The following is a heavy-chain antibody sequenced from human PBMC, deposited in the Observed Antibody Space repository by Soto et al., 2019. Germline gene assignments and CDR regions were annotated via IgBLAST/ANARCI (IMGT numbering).Heavy chain of an antibody. D-gene: IGHD3-9*01. CDR2: IYYSGST. J-gene: IGHJ4*02. CDR1: GGSISSGGYY. V-gene: IGHV4-31*03. Sequence: SETLSLTCTVSGGSISSGGYYWSWIRQHPGKGLEWIGYIYYSGSTYYKPSLKSRVTISVDTSKNQFSLKLRSVTAEDTAVYFCARHPMVRDFDWLLYYDSWGQGALVTVSS. CDR3: ARHPMVRDFDWLLYYDS.